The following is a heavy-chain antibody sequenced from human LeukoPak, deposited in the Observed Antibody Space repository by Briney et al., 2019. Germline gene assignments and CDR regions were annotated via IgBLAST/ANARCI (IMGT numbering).Heavy chain of an antibody. D-gene: IGHD6-19*01. CDR1: SDFRSSYY. V-gene: IGHV4-59*12. CDR2: IHNTGST. CDR3: ARAENRYSSGWYAVRY. Sequence: PSETLSLTCTVSSDFRSSYYWNWIRQPPGKGLEWIGYIHNTGSTTYNPSLKSRVTISVDSSKNQFSLKLSSVTAADTAVYYCARAENRYSSGWYAVRYWGQGTLVTVSS. J-gene: IGHJ4*02.